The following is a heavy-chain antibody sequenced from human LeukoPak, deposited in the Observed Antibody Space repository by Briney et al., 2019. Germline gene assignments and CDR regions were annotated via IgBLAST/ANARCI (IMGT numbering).Heavy chain of an antibody. V-gene: IGHV3-30*03. CDR2: ISYDGSIN. Sequence: PGGSLRLSCAAFGFTVSSNYMSWVRQAPGKGLEWVALISYDGSINDYADSVKGRFTISRDNSKNTLYLQMNSLRADDTAMYYCARGSYSSSWKTFDYWGQGTLVTVSS. CDR1: GFTVSSNY. D-gene: IGHD6-13*01. CDR3: ARGSYSSSWKTFDY. J-gene: IGHJ4*02.